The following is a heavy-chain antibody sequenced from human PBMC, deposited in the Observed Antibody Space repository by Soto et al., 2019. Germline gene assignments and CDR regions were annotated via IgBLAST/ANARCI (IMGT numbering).Heavy chain of an antibody. CDR3: ARGLLRPRFNYYYYVMDV. CDR1: GGNCRDYG. J-gene: IGHJ6*02. CDR2: INHSGST. V-gene: IGHV4-34*01. Sequence: SVMQSHTKTVSGGNCRDYGGSWIRKKQGKGLEWIGEINHSGSTNYNPSLKSRVTISVDTSKNQFSLKLSSVTAADTAVYYCARGLLRPRFNYYYYVMDVWVQGTTVTFSS. D-gene: IGHD1-26*01.